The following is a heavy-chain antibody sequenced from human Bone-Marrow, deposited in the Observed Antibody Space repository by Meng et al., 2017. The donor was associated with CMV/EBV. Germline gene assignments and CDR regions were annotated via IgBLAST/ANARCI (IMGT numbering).Heavy chain of an antibody. Sequence: QVQLQQLGAGLLKPSETLSLTCAVYGGSFSGYYWSWIRQPAGKGLEWIGRIYTSGSTNYNPSLKSRVTMSVDTSKNQFSLKLSSVTAADTAVYYCARDTLGSSGYFDYWDQGTLVTVSS. D-gene: IGHD3-22*01. V-gene: IGHV4-59*10. J-gene: IGHJ4*02. CDR1: GGSFSGYY. CDR3: ARDTLGSSGYFDY. CDR2: IYTSGST.